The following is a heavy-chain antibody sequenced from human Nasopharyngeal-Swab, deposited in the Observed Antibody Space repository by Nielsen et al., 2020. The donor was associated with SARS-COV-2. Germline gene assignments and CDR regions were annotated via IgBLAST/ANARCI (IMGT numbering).Heavy chain of an antibody. Sequence: LKISCAASGFIFSNYAMTWVRQAPGKGLEWVPTLSGSGESTYYADSVKGRFTISRDNSKDTVYLQANSLRVEDTAVYFCAKVFQVLGDHPNYYYAMNVWGQGTTVIVSS. J-gene: IGHJ6*02. V-gene: IGHV3-23*01. CDR2: LSGSGEST. D-gene: IGHD3-10*01. CDR3: AKVFQVLGDHPNYYYAMNV. CDR1: GFIFSNYA.